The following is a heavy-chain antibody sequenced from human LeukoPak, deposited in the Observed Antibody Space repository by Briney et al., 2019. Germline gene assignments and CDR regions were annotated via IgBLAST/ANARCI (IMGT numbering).Heavy chain of an antibody. CDR1: GGSISSYY. CDR3: AGHGLDYDILTGYYSWYFDL. V-gene: IGHV4-34*01. D-gene: IGHD3-9*01. J-gene: IGHJ2*01. CDR2: INHSGST. Sequence: PSETLSLTCTVSGGSISSYYWSWIRQPPGKGLEWIGEINHSGSTNYNPSLKSRVTISVDTSKNQFSLKLSSVTAADTAVYYCAGHGLDYDILTGYYSWYFDLWGRGTLVTVSS.